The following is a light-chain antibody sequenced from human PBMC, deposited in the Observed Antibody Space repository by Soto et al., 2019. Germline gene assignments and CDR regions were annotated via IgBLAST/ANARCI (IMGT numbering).Light chain of an antibody. Sequence: DIQMTQSPSTLSAYVGDRITITCRASQTVSTWLAWYQQKPGKAPKLLIYHSSSLESGVPSRFSGSGSGTEFTLTVSSLQPDDFATYYCQQYDGRWTFGQGTRWIS. V-gene: IGKV1-5*01. CDR2: HSS. J-gene: IGKJ1*01. CDR3: QQYDGRWT. CDR1: QTVSTW.